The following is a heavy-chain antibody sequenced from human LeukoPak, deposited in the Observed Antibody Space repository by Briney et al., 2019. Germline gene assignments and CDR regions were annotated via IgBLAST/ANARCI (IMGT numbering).Heavy chain of an antibody. CDR2: INSDGGTK. J-gene: IGHJ6*03. CDR3: ARDETEYSSSWYPYYYYYMDV. V-gene: IGHV3-74*01. CDR1: GFTFCTYW. D-gene: IGHD6-13*01. Sequence: PGGSLRLSCGASGFTFCTYWMHWVRQAPGKGLVWVSGINSDGGTKTYADSVKGRFTISRDNAKNSLYLQMNSLTAEDTAVYYCARDETEYSSSWYPYYYYYMDVWGKGTTVTVSS.